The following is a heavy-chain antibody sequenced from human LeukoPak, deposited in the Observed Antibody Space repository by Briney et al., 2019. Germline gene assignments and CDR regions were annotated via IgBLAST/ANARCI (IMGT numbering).Heavy chain of an antibody. D-gene: IGHD3-3*01. Sequence: PGGSLRLSCAASGFTFSDYYMSWIRQAPGKGLEWVSYISSSGSTIYYADSVKGRFTISRDNVKNSLYLQMNSLRAEDTAVYYCARDYDFWSGYQNWFDPWGQGTLVTVSS. CDR3: ARDYDFWSGYQNWFDP. V-gene: IGHV3-11*04. CDR1: GFTFSDYY. CDR2: ISSSGSTI. J-gene: IGHJ5*02.